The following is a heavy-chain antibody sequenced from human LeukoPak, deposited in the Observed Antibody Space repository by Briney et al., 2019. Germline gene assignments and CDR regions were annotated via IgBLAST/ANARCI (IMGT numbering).Heavy chain of an antibody. CDR2: FDPEDGET. CDR1: GYTLTELS. V-gene: IGHV1-24*01. Sequence: ASVKVSCKVSGYTLTELSMHWVRQAPGKGLEWMGGFDPEDGETIYAQKFQGRVTMTEDTSTDTAYMELSSLRSEDSALYFCAVQMFLVWGQGSLVTVSS. J-gene: IGHJ4*02. CDR3: AVQMFLV. D-gene: IGHD3-10*02.